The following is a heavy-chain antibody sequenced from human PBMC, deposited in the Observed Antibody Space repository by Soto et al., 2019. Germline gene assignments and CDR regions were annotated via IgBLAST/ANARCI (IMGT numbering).Heavy chain of an antibody. V-gene: IGHV4-39*01. CDR1: EGSIRSLNCY. Sequence: PLETTSDRWIVSEGSIRSLNCYWGRNRKPPGTGLEWLGTVDYSGSTTYNPSLESRVTIFVDRSKNQFSLSLKSVTAADTALYYCARRTPLYASESSRFDPWGQGVLVTVSS. CDR2: VDYSGST. D-gene: IGHD3-10*01. CDR3: ARRTPLYASESSRFDP. J-gene: IGHJ5*02.